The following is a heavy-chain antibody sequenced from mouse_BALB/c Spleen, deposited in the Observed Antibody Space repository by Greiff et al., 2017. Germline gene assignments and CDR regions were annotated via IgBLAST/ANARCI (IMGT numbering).Heavy chain of an antibody. CDR3: ARGDYRYDEAMDY. D-gene: IGHD2-14*01. V-gene: IGHV5-4*02. J-gene: IGHJ4*01. CDR1: GFTFSDYY. CDR2: ISDGGSYT. Sequence: EVQLVESGGGLVKPGGSLKLSCAASGFTFSDYYMYWVRQTPEKRLEWVATISDGGSYTYYPDSVKGRFTISRDNAKNNLYLQMSSLKSEDTAMYYCARGDYRYDEAMDYWGQGTSVTVSS.